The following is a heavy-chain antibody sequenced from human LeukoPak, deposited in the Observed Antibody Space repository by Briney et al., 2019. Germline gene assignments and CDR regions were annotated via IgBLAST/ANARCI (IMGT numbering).Heavy chain of an antibody. CDR2: ISSSSSYI. CDR1: GFTFSSYS. V-gene: IGHV3-21*01. Sequence: GGSLRLSFAASGFTFSSYSMNWVRQAPGKGLEWVSSISSSSSYIYYADSVKGRFTISRDNAKNSLYLQMNSLRAEDTAVYYCARVGQQLEHTFDYWGQGTLVTVSS. J-gene: IGHJ4*02. D-gene: IGHD6-13*01. CDR3: ARVGQQLEHTFDY.